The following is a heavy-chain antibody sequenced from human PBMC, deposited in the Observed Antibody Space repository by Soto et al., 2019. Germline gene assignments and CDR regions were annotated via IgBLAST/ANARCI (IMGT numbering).Heavy chain of an antibody. CDR1: GYRFTAYW. V-gene: IGHV5-51*01. CDR3: ATYQDPYYYGMDV. Sequence: PGESLKISCTGSGYRFTAYWIGWVRQMPGKGLEWMWIIYPIDSDTKYSASFQGQVTISVDKSMSTAYLQSSSLNAPDTAMHYSATYQDPYYYGMDVWGQGTTVTVSS. J-gene: IGHJ6*02. CDR2: IYPIDSDT. D-gene: IGHD2-2*01.